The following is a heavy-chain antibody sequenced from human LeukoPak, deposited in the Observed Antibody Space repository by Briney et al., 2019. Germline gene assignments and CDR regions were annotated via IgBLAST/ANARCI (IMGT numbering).Heavy chain of an antibody. CDR2: IKQDGSEK. J-gene: IGHJ3*02. CDR3: ALGLPGSYFDI. CDR1: GFTFSSYW. V-gene: IGHV3-7*01. D-gene: IGHD2/OR15-2a*01. Sequence: PGGSLRLSCAASGFTFSSYWMSWVRQAPGKGLEWVANIKQDGSEKYYVDSVKGRFTISRDNAKNSLYLQMNSLGAEDTAVYYCALGLPGSYFDIWGQGTMVTVSS.